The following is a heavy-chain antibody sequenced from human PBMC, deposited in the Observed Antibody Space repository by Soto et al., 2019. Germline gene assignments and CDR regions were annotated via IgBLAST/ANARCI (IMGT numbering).Heavy chain of an antibody. CDR1: GYTFTSDY. D-gene: IGHD6-13*01. CDR2: INPSGGST. CDR3: ARHIAGAGISDY. J-gene: IGHJ4*02. Sequence: SVEVSYKASGYTFTSDYMHWLRQAPVQVLEWMGIINPSGGSTSYAQKFQGRVTMTRDTSTSTVYMELSCLRSEHTAVYYCARHIAGAGISDYGGQGTLVAVSS. V-gene: IGHV1-46*01.